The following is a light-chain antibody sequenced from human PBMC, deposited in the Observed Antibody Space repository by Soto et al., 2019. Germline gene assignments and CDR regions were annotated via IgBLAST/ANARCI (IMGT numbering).Light chain of an antibody. V-gene: IGLV2-8*01. CDR1: SSDVGGYAY. J-gene: IGLJ3*02. Sequence: QSALTQPPSASGSPGQSVTISCTGSSSDVGGYAYVSWYQHHPGKAPKLMIHEVTKRPSGVPDRFSGSKSGNTASLTVSGLQAEEEADYYCSSFAGANIWVFGGGTKLTVL. CDR2: EVT. CDR3: SSFAGANIWV.